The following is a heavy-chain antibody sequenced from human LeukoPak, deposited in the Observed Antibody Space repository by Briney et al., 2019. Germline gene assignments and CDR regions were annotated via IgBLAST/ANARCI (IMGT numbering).Heavy chain of an antibody. CDR1: GGSISSSSYY. CDR2: IYYSGST. CDR3: ARGYDFWSGHSISPYYYYYMDV. Sequence: PSETLSLTCTVSGGSISSSSYYWGWIRQPPGKGLEWIGSIYYSGSTYYDPSLKSRVTISVDTSKNQFSLKLSTVTAADTAVYYCARGYDFWSGHSISPYYYYYMDVWGKGTTVTVSS. V-gene: IGHV4-39*01. J-gene: IGHJ6*03. D-gene: IGHD3-3*01.